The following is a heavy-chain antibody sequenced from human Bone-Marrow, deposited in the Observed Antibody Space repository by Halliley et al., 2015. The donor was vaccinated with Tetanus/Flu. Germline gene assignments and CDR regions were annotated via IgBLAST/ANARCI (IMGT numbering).Heavy chain of an antibody. CDR1: GGSIISGTHY. Sequence: TLSLTCTVSGGSIISGTHYWSWIRQHPGKGLGWIGYIYYSGITYYNPSLKSRLTLSVDTSKNQFSLKLSSLTAADTAVYFCARDDRGYYGMDVWGQGITVTVSS. V-gene: IGHV4-31*03. J-gene: IGHJ6*02. CDR3: ARDDRGYYGMDV. CDR2: IYYSGIT. D-gene: IGHD3-10*01.